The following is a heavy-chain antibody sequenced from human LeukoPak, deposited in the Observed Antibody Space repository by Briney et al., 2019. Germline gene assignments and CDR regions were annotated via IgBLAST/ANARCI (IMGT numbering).Heavy chain of an antibody. V-gene: IGHV3-30-3*01. CDR1: GFTFSSYA. CDR2: ISYDGSNK. Sequence: PGGSLRLSCAASGFTFSSYAMHWVRQAPVKGLEWVAVISYDGSNKYYADSVKGRFTISRDNSKNTLYLQMNSLRAEDTAVYYCARDGLLGYFDYWGQGTLVTVSS. CDR3: ARDGLLGYFDY. J-gene: IGHJ4*02.